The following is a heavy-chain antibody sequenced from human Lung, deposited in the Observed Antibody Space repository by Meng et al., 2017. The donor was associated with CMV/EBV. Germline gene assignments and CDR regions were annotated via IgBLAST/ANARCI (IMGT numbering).Heavy chain of an antibody. J-gene: IGHJ6*02. CDR3: AKVVRLGYCSSTSCPARSYYYYGMDV. CDR1: GFTFSSYG. V-gene: IGHV3-30*02. D-gene: IGHD2-2*01. CDR2: IRYDGSNK. Sequence: GGSXRLXCAASGFTFSSYGMHXVRQAPGKGLEWVAFIRYDGSNKYYADSVKGRFTISRDNSKNTLYLQMNSLRAEDTAVYYCAKVVRLGYCSSTSCPARSYYYYGMDVWXQGNXVTVSS.